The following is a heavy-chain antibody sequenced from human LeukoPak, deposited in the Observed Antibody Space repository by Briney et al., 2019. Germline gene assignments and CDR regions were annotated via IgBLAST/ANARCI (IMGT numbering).Heavy chain of an antibody. CDR1: GFTFSSYA. CDR3: AKDRAPGRDY. V-gene: IGHV3-23*01. CDR2: SGDET. Sequence: GGSLRLSCVASGFTFSSYAMTWVRQAPGKGLEWVSVSGDETYYADSVKGRFTISRDNSKNTLYLQMNSLRAEDTAVYYCAKDRAPGRDYWGQGTLVTVSS. J-gene: IGHJ4*02.